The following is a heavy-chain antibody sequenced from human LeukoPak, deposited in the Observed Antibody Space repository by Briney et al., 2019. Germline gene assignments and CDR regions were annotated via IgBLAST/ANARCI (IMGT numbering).Heavy chain of an antibody. D-gene: IGHD6-13*01. J-gene: IGHJ4*02. CDR2: INSDGSST. V-gene: IGHV3-74*01. Sequence: GGSRRLSCAASGCTFSSYWMHLVRQAPGKGPVWVSRINSDGSSTNYADSVKGRFTISRDNAKNTLYLQMDSLRAEDTAVYYCASSIAAVFDYWGQGTLVTVSS. CDR1: GCTFSSYW. CDR3: ASSIAAVFDY.